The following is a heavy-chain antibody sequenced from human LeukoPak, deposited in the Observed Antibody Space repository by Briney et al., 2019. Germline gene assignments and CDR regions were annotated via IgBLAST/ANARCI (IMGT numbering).Heavy chain of an antibody. CDR1: GYTFTTYY. J-gene: IGHJ3*02. Sequence: ASVTVSCKTSGYTFTTYYMHWVRQAPGQGLEWMGIINPSGGSTTYAQKFQGRVTMTRDMSASTVYMEMSSLTSEDTALYYCARAQGSGWDAFDIWGQGTMVTVSS. V-gene: IGHV1-46*01. CDR3: ARAQGSGWDAFDI. CDR2: INPSGGST. D-gene: IGHD6-19*01.